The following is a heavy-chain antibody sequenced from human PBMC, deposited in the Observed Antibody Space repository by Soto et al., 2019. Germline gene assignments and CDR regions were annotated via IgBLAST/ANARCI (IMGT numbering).Heavy chain of an antibody. V-gene: IGHV3-11*06. CDR1: GFTFNDYY. D-gene: IGHD3-10*01. J-gene: IGHJ6*02. CDR3: ARVPVTMVRGYGMDV. CDR2: IGSSGAYK. Sequence: QVQLVESGGGLVKPGGSLRLSCAASGFTFNDYYMSWVRQAPGKGLEWVSYIGSSGAYKKYAASVKGRFTISRDNAKNSRYLEMSSLRVEDTAVYYCARVPVTMVRGYGMDVWGQGTTVTVSS.